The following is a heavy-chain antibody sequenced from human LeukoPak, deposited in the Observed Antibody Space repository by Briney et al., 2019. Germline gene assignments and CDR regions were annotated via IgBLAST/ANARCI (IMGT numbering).Heavy chain of an antibody. J-gene: IGHJ4*02. V-gene: IGHV4-30-4*01. D-gene: IGHD2-2*01. CDR2: IYYSGST. Sequence: PSETLSLTCTVPGRSISSGDYYWSWIRQPPGKGLEWIGYIYYSGSTNYNPSLKGRVTISVDTSKNQISLKLRSVTAADTAVYYCGRVVPAAMEIDYWGEGTLVTVSS. CDR1: GRSISSGDYY. CDR3: GRVVPAAMEIDY.